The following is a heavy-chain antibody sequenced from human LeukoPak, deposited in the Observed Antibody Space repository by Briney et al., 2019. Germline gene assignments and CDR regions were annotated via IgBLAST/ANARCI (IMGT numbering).Heavy chain of an antibody. CDR1: GYTLTELS. CDR2: VDPEDGET. V-gene: IGHV1-24*01. CDR3: ATGEVPAAIWRYYYGMDV. D-gene: IGHD2-2*01. J-gene: IGHJ6*02. Sequence: ASVKDSCKVSGYTLTELSMHWVRPAPGKGLAWMGGVDPEDGETIYAQKFQRIGTMTEDTSTDTAYMGLSSLRSEDTAVYYCATGEVPAAIWRYYYGMDVWGQGTTVTVSS.